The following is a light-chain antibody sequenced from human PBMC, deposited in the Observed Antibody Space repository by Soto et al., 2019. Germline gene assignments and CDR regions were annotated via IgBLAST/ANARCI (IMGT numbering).Light chain of an antibody. V-gene: IGLV2-18*02. CDR1: SSDVGSYNR. Sequence: QSVLTQPPSVSGSPGQSVTISCTGTSSDVGSYNRVSWYQQPPGTAPKVMIYDVSNRPSGVPDRFSGSESGNTASLTISGLQAEDESDYYCSSYTSSSTYVFGTGTKSPS. J-gene: IGLJ1*01. CDR2: DVS. CDR3: SSYTSSSTYV.